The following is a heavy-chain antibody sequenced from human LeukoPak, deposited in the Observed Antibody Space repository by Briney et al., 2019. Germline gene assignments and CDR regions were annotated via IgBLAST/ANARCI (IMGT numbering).Heavy chain of an antibody. CDR2: INDDGSER. Sequence: GGSLRLSCAASGFRFSSYWMTWVRQTPGKGLEWVANINDDGSERNYVDSVKGRFTISRDNGKNSLFLQMHRPRAEDTAIYYCARQKWQLLAADYWGHGTLVIVSS. J-gene: IGHJ4*01. CDR3: ARQKWQLLAADY. CDR1: GFRFSSYW. D-gene: IGHD1-26*01. V-gene: IGHV3-7*01.